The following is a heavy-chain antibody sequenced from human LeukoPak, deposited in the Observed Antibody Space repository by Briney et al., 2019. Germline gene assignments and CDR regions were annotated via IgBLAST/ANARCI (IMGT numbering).Heavy chain of an antibody. CDR1: GGAISSSSYY. CDR3: ARADVAAPFDY. Sequence: PSETLSLTCTVSGGAISSSSYYWGWIRQPPGKGLEWIGSIYYSGSTYCNPSLKSRVTTSVDTSKNQFSLKLSSVTAADTAVYYCARADVAAPFDYWGQGTLVTVSS. D-gene: IGHD5-12*01. J-gene: IGHJ4*02. V-gene: IGHV4-39*07. CDR2: IYYSGST.